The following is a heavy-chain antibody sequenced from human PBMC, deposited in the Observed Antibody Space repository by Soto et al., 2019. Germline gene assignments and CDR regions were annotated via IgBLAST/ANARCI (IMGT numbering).Heavy chain of an antibody. CDR1: GFTFSSYA. J-gene: IGHJ4*02. V-gene: IGHV3-30-3*01. CDR2: ISYDGSNK. Sequence: GGSLRLSCTASGFTFSSYAMHWVRQAPGKGLEWVAVISYDGSNKYYADSVKGRSTISRDNSKDTMYLQMDSLRVEDTAVYYCARPYSSGWYGDLDYWGQGTLVTVSS. D-gene: IGHD6-19*01. CDR3: ARPYSSGWYGDLDY.